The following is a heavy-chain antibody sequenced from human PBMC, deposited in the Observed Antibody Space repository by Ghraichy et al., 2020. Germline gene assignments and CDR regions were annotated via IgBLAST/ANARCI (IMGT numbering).Heavy chain of an antibody. CDR2: ISAYNGNT. J-gene: IGHJ5*02. CDR3: AHAYYDILTGYYAGVLFDP. Sequence: ASVKVSCKASGYTFTSYGISWVRQAPGQGLEWMGWISAYNGNTNYAQKLQGRVTMTTDTSTSTAYMELRSLRSDDTAVYYCAHAYYDILTGYYAGVLFDPWGQGTLVTVSS. D-gene: IGHD3-9*01. V-gene: IGHV1-18*04. CDR1: GYTFTSYG.